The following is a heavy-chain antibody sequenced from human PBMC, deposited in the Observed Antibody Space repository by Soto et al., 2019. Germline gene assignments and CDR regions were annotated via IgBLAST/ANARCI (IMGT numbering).Heavy chain of an antibody. CDR2: ISAYNGNT. CDR1: GYTFTSYG. D-gene: IGHD2-15*01. Sequence: QVQLVQSGAEVKKPGASVKVSCKASGYTFTSYGISWVRQAPGQGLEWMGWISAYNGNTNYAQKLQGRVTMTTDTSTSTAYMELRSLRYDDTAVYYCARDGPGVVVVAAVGDFDYWGQGTLVTVSS. CDR3: ARDGPGVVVVAAVGDFDY. V-gene: IGHV1-18*01. J-gene: IGHJ4*02.